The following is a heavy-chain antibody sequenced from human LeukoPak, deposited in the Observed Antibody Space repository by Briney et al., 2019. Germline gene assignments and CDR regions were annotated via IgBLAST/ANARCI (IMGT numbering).Heavy chain of an antibody. J-gene: IGHJ4*02. CDR2: INYSGST. CDR3: ARGWILTSLDY. V-gene: IGHV4-31*03. CDR1: GGSISSGGYY. Sequence: PSQTLSLTCTVSGGSISSGGYYWSWIRQHPGKGLEWIGYINYSGSTYYNPSLKSRVTISVDTSKNQFSLKLSSVTAADTAVYYCARGWILTSLDYWGQGTLVTVSS. D-gene: IGHD5-18*01.